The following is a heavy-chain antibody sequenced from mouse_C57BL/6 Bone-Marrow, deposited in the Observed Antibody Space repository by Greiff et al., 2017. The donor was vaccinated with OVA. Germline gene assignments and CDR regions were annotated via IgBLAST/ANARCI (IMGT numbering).Heavy chain of an antibody. Sequence: EVKLMESGGGLVKPGGSLKLSCAASGFTFSDYGMHWVRQAPEKGLEWVAYISSGSSTIYYADTVKGRFTISRDNAKNTLFLQMTSLRSEDTAMYYCAKDDPDYWGQGTTLTVSS. CDR2: ISSGSSTI. J-gene: IGHJ2*01. CDR1: GFTFSDYG. V-gene: IGHV5-17*01. CDR3: AKDDPDY.